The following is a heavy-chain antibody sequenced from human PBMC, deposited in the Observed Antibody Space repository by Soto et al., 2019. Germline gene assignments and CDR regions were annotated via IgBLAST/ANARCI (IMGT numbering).Heavy chain of an antibody. D-gene: IGHD3-3*01. CDR2: IRSKAYGGTT. V-gene: IGHV3-49*03. Sequence: GGSLRLSCTASGFTFGDYAMSWFRQAPGKGLEWVGFIRSKAYGGTTEYAASVKGRFTISRDDSKSIAYLQMNSLKTEDTAVYYCTRVYDFWSGSPEYYYYYMDVWGKGTTVTVSS. J-gene: IGHJ6*03. CDR1: GFTFGDYA. CDR3: TRVYDFWSGSPEYYYYYMDV.